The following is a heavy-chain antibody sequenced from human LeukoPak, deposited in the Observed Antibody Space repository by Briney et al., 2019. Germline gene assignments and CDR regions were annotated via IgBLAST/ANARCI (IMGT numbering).Heavy chain of an antibody. D-gene: IGHD2-2*01. Sequence: PSETLSLTCSVSGGSINGYYWSWVRQPPGKGLEWIGYISYDGSINYNPSLKSGLTLSVEKSRNQLSLQLVSVTAADTAVFYCARVGSVPAAPNYSHYYYMDVWGKGTTVTVSS. V-gene: IGHV4-59*01. J-gene: IGHJ6*03. CDR1: GGSINGYY. CDR2: ISYDGSI. CDR3: ARVGSVPAAPNYSHYYYMDV.